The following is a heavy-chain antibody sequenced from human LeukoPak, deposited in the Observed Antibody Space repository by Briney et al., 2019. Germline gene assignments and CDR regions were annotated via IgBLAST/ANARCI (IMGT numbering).Heavy chain of an antibody. Sequence: GGSLRLSCAASGFTFSSYSMTWVRQAPGKGLEWISYISSGSSPIYYADSVKGRFTISRDNAKNSLYLQMDSLRAEDTAVYYCARDYYGSGSHYKYGMDVWGQGTTVTVSS. CDR3: ARDYYGSGSHYKYGMDV. CDR1: GFTFSSYS. J-gene: IGHJ6*02. D-gene: IGHD3-10*01. V-gene: IGHV3-48*04. CDR2: ISSGSSPI.